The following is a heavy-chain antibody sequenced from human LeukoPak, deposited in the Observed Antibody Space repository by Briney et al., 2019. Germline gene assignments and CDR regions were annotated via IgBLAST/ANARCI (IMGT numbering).Heavy chain of an antibody. Sequence: GGSLRLSCAASGFTFSSYSMNWVRQAPGKGLEWVANIKQDGSEKYYVDSVKGRSTISRDNAKNSLYLQMNSLRAEDTAVYYCAREPGSAIPNWFDPWGQGTLVTVSS. CDR1: GFTFSSYS. CDR3: AREPGSAIPNWFDP. J-gene: IGHJ5*02. CDR2: IKQDGSEK. D-gene: IGHD2-2*01. V-gene: IGHV3-7*01.